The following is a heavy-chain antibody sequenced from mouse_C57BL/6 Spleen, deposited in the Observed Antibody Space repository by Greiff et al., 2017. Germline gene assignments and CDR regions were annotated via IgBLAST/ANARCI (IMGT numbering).Heavy chain of an antibody. CDR2: IYPRSGNT. V-gene: IGHV1-81*01. CDR3: AREDYYGSSRAWFAY. D-gene: IGHD1-1*01. Sequence: VQLQQSGAELARPGASVKLSCKASGYTFTSYGISWVKQRTGQGLEWIGEIYPRSGNTYYNEKFKGKATLTADKSSSTAYMELRSLTSEDSAVXFCAREDYYGSSRAWFAYWGQGTLVTVSA. J-gene: IGHJ3*01. CDR1: GYTFTSYG.